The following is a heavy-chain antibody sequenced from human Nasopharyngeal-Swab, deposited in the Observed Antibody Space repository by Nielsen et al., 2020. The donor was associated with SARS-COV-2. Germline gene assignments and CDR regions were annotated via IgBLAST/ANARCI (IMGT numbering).Heavy chain of an antibody. CDR3: VKGRYYYDSSGFYWDY. CDR2: ISVSGDST. D-gene: IGHD3-22*01. V-gene: IGHV3-23*01. Sequence: GESLKISCAASGFTFSSYAMTWVRQAPGKGLERVSDISVSGDSTDYADSVKGRFTISRDNSKNMLYLQMNSLRAEDTAVYYCVKGRYYYDSSGFYWDYWGQGTLVTVSS. J-gene: IGHJ4*02. CDR1: GFTFSSYA.